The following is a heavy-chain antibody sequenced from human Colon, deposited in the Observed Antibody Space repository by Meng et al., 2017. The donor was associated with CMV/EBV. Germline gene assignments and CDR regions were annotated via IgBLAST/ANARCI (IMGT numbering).Heavy chain of an antibody. Sequence: GSLRLSCDVSGGPMSGYYWSWLRQPPGKELEWIGFIFDRGSVNYNPSLQSRLTMSADTSNNQFFLNLTSVTAADTAVYYCARGNDFWSGSVYYHYFDLWGRGTLVTVSS. D-gene: IGHD3-3*01. CDR1: GGPMSGYY. J-gene: IGHJ2*01. V-gene: IGHV4-59*01. CDR2: IFDRGSV. CDR3: ARGNDFWSGSVYYHYFDL.